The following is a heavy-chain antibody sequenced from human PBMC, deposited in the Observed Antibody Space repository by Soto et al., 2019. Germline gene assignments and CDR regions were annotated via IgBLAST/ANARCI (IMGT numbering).Heavy chain of an antibody. V-gene: IGHV3-30-3*01. CDR3: ARESYGDYDYFDY. D-gene: IGHD4-17*01. Sequence: QVQLVESGGGVVQPGRSLRLSCAASGFTFSSYAMHWVRQAPGKGLEWVAVISYDGSNKYYADSVKGRFTISRDNSKNPLYLQMNSLRAEDTAVYYCARESYGDYDYFDYWGQGTLVTVSS. J-gene: IGHJ4*02. CDR2: ISYDGSNK. CDR1: GFTFSSYA.